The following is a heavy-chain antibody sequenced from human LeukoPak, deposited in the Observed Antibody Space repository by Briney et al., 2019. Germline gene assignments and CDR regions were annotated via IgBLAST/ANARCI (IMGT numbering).Heavy chain of an antibody. D-gene: IGHD5-24*01. CDR1: GFTFSSYA. CDR3: AKPARDGYNSEAFDI. J-gene: IGHJ3*02. V-gene: IGHV3-23*01. Sequence: PGGSLRLSCAASGFTFSSYAMSGVRQAPGKGLEWVSAISGSGGSTYYADSVKGRFTISRDNPKNTLYLQMNSLRAEDTAVYYCAKPARDGYNSEAFDIWGQGTMVTVSS. CDR2: ISGSGGST.